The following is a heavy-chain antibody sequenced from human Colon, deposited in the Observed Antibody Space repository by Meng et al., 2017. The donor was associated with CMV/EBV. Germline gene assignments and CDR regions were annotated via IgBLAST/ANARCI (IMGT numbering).Heavy chain of an antibody. CDR2: VHVSGIRI. J-gene: IGHJ4*02. D-gene: IGHD3-16*01. CDR3: TKGIDSFWELGAD. Sequence: SASGGGLAQTGWSPILSCASSGVTFSNFAMGLVRPAPGKGLEWLSFIHNGVHVSGIRIYYADSVKGRFTISTDNSKSTLYLQMNIVTAEDTGVYYCTKGIDSFWELGADWGQGTLVTVSS. V-gene: IGHV3-23*01. CDR1: GVTFSNFA.